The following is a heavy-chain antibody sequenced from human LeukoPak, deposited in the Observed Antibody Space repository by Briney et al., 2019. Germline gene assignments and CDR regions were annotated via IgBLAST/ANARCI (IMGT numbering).Heavy chain of an antibody. CDR3: ARTLRGLLPRTY. CDR1: GGSISSSSSY. Sequence: PSETLSLTCTVSGGSISSSSSYWGWIRQPPGKGLEWIGSIYYTGSTNYNPSLQSRVTISVDTSKNQFSLKLTSVTAADTAVYFCARTLRGLLPRTYWGQGTLVTVSS. J-gene: IGHJ4*02. D-gene: IGHD3-22*01. CDR2: IYYTGST. V-gene: IGHV4-39*01.